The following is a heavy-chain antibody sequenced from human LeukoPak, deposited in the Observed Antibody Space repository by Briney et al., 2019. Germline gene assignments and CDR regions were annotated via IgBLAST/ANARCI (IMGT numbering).Heavy chain of an antibody. J-gene: IGHJ1*01. CDR1: GFTFSSYW. CDR2: ISSDGSNT. CDR3: ARVSGPGMNEYYHL. V-gene: IGHV3-74*01. D-gene: IGHD3-10*01. Sequence: PGGSLRLSCAASGFTFSSYWTHWVRQAPGKGLVWVSRISSDGSNTRYADCVKGRFTISRDNAKNTLFLQMDSLRAEDTAVYYCARVSGPGMNEYYHLWGQGTLVTVSS.